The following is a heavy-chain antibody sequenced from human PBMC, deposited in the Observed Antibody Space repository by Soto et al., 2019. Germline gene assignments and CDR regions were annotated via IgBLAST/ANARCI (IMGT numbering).Heavy chain of an antibody. CDR3: ARHVGIAVAGTGVRWFDP. CDR2: IYYSGST. J-gene: IGHJ5*02. V-gene: IGHV4-39*01. Sequence: PSETLSLTCTVSGGSISSSSYYWGWIRQPPGKGLEWIGSIYYSGSTYYNPSLKSRVTISVDTSKNQFSLKLSSVTAADTAVYYCARHVGIAVAGTGVRWFDPWGQGTLVTVSS. D-gene: IGHD6-19*01. CDR1: GGSISSSSYY.